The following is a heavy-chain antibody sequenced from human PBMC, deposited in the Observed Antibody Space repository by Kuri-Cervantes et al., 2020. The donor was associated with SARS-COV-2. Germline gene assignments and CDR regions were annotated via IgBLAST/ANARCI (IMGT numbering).Heavy chain of an antibody. CDR3: ARGYDFWSGYFFGMDV. Sequence: GESLKISCTASGLTFSSHWMSWVRQAPGKGLEWVANINEDGSEKYYVDSVKGRFTISRDNAKNSLYLQMNSLRAEDTAVYYCARGYDFWSGYFFGMDVWGQGTTVTVSS. D-gene: IGHD3-3*01. V-gene: IGHV3-7*01. CDR2: INEDGSEK. CDR1: GLTFSSHW. J-gene: IGHJ6*02.